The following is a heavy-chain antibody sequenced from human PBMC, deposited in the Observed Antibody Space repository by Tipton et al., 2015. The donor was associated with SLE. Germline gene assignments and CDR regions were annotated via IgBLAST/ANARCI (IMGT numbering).Heavy chain of an antibody. CDR3: ATWRGSIVVPPVLGDYYAMDV. Sequence: TLSLTCTVSGASLSSSSYYWGWIRQPPGKGLEWIGSRYYTGSTYYNPSLKSRVIISEDTSKNRFSLKLGSVTAADTAVYYCATWRGSIVVPPVLGDYYAMDVWGRGTTVTVSS. J-gene: IGHJ6*02. CDR1: GASLSSSSYY. D-gene: IGHD2-2*01. CDR2: RYYTGST. V-gene: IGHV4-39*07.